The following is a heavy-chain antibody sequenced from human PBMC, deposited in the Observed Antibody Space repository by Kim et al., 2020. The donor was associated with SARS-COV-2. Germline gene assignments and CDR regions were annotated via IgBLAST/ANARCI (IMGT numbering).Heavy chain of an antibody. CDR3: ARDSGYVYGPAF. D-gene: IGHD5-18*01. Sequence: YYVDPVKGRFTISRGNAKNSLYLQMSSLRAEDTAVYYCARDSGYVYGPAFGGQGTLVTVSS. J-gene: IGHJ4*02. V-gene: IGHV3-7*01.